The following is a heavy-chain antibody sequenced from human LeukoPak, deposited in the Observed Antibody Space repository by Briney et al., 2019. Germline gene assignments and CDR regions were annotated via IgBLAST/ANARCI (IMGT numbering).Heavy chain of an antibody. CDR1: GYTFSNYG. CDR2: ISAYNGNT. CDR3: ARRIFGDYVFDY. V-gene: IGHV1-18*04. D-gene: IGHD4-17*01. Sequence: ASVKVSRKASGYTFSNYGISWVRQAPGQGLEWMGWISAYNGNTYYAQNFQGRVTMTTDTSTTTAYMELRSLRSDDTAVYYCARRIFGDYVFDYWGQGTLVTVSS. J-gene: IGHJ4*02.